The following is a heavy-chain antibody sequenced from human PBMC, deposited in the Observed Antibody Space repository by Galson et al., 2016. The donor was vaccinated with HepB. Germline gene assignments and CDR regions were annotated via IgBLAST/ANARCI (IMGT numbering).Heavy chain of an antibody. J-gene: IGHJ1*01. CDR2: ISGSGGST. D-gene: IGHD6-13*01. CDR1: GFIFSSYA. CDR3: AKDRDSNWYEKYFQH. Sequence: SLRLSCAASGFIFSSYAMSWVRQAPGKGLEWVSAISGSGGSTYYADSVKGRFTISRDNSKNTLYLQMNSPRAEDTAVYYCAKDRDSNWYEKYFQHWGQGTLVTVSS. V-gene: IGHV3-23*01.